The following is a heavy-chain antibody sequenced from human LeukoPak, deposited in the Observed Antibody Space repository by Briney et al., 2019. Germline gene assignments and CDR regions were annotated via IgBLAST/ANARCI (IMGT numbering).Heavy chain of an antibody. CDR2: ISPNSGAT. J-gene: IGHJ4*02. D-gene: IGHD2/OR15-2a*01. CDR1: GYTFIDSY. V-gene: IGHV1-2*02. CDR3: ARGKLPTFIEFDF. Sequence: ASVKVSCKASGYTFIDSYIHWVRQAHGQGLEWMGWISPNSGATNYAQNFRGRVTMTRDTSTTTAYMELSRLRSDDTAVFYCARGKLPTFIEFDFWGQGALVTVSS.